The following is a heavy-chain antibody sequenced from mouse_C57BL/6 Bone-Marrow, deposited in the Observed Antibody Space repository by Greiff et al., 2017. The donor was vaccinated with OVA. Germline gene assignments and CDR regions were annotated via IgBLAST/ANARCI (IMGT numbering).Heavy chain of an antibody. Sequence: QVQLQQPGAELVKPGASVKVSCKASGYTFTSYWMHWVKQRPGQGLEWIGRIHPSDSDTNYNQKFKGKATLPVDTSSSPAYMQLSSLTSEDSAVYCCAATVVATDYWGQGTTLTVAS. CDR2: IHPSDSDT. CDR3: AATVVATDY. J-gene: IGHJ2*01. D-gene: IGHD1-1*01. CDR1: GYTFTSYW. V-gene: IGHV1-74*01.